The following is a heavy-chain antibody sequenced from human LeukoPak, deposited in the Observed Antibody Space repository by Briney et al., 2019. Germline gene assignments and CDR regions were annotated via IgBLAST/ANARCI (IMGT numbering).Heavy chain of an antibody. V-gene: IGHV4-61*01. CDR1: GGSVSSGSYY. CDR3: TRSTNLEAFDI. J-gene: IGHJ3*02. CDR2: IYYSGST. Sequence: PSETLSLTCTVSGGSVSSGSYYWNWIRQPPGKGLEWIGYIYYSGSTNYNPSLKSRVTVSVDTSKNQCSLKLSSVTTADTAVYYCTRSTNLEAFDIWGQGTMVTVSS. D-gene: IGHD2-8*01.